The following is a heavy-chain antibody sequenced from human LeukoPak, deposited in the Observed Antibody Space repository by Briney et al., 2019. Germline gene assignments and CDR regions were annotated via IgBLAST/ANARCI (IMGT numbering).Heavy chain of an antibody. CDR2: ISGSGGGT. CDR1: GFTFSSYA. CDR3: AKVGFSDY. V-gene: IGHV3-23*01. Sequence: AGGSLRLSCAASGFTFSSYAMKWVRLAPGKGLQWVSAISGSGGGTFYTDSVKGRFTISRDNSKNTVYLQMNSLRAEDTAVYYCAKVGFSDYWGQGTLVTVSS. D-gene: IGHD6-25*01. J-gene: IGHJ4*02.